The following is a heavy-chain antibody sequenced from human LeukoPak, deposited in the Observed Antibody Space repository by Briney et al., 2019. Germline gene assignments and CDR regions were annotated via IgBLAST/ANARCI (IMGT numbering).Heavy chain of an antibody. CDR1: GYTFTSYG. V-gene: IGHV1-18*01. CDR2: ISAYNGNT. D-gene: IGHD2-2*02. Sequence: ASVKVSCKASGYTFTSYGISWVRQAPGQGLEWMGWISAYNGNTNYAQKLHGRVTMTTDTSTSTAYMELRSLRSDDTAVYYCARDWAPAAIPGYYYYGMDVWGQGTTVTVSS. CDR3: ARDWAPAAIPGYYYYGMDV. J-gene: IGHJ6*02.